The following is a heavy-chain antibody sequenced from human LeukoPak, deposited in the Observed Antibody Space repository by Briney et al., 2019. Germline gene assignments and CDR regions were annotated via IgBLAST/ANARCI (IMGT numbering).Heavy chain of an antibody. V-gene: IGHV5-51*01. J-gene: IGHJ4*02. Sequence: GESLKISCKGSGYSFTTYWVGWVRQMPGKGWEWMGIIYPGDSDTRYSPSFQGQVTISADKSISTAYLQWSSLKASDTAIYYCARQSVGATGGFDYWGQGTLVTVSS. CDR2: IYPGDSDT. CDR3: ARQSVGATGGFDY. D-gene: IGHD1-26*01. CDR1: GYSFTTYW.